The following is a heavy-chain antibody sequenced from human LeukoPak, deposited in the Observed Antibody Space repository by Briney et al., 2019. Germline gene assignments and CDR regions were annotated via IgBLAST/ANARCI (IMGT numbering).Heavy chain of an antibody. J-gene: IGHJ4*02. CDR3: ARHQMRYSYGTLFDC. Sequence: SETLSLTCTVSGGSISSYYWSWIRQPPGKGLEWIGYIYYSGSTYYNPSLKSRVTISVDTSKNQFSLRLSSVTAADTGEYFCARHQMRYSYGTLFDCWGQGTLVGVCS. D-gene: IGHD5-18*01. CDR1: GGSISSYY. V-gene: IGHV4-59*08. CDR2: IYYSGST.